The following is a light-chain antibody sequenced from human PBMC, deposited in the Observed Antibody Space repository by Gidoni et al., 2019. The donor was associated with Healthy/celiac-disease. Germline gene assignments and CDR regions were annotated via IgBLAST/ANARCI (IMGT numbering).Light chain of an antibody. V-gene: IGKV1-9*01. CDR2: AAS. J-gene: IGKJ3*01. CDR3: QQLET. CDR1: QGISSY. Sequence: DIQLTQSPSFLSASVGDRVTITCRASQGISSYLAWYQQKPGKAPKLLIYAASTLQSGVPSRFSGSGPGTEFTLTISSLQPEDFATYYCQQLETFGPXTKVDIK.